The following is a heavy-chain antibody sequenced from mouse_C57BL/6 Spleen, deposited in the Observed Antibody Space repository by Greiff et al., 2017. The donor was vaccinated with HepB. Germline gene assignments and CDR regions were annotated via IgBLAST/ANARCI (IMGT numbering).Heavy chain of an antibody. CDR3: AAMVTRAMDY. J-gene: IGHJ4*01. V-gene: IGHV1-74*01. CDR1: GYTFTSYW. D-gene: IGHD2-2*01. Sequence: QVQLQQPGAELVKPGASVKVSCKASGYTFTSYWMHWVKQRPGQGLEWIGRIHHSDSDTNYNQKFKGKATLTVDKSSSPAYMPLSSLTSEDSAVYYCAAMVTRAMDYWGQGTSVTVSS. CDR2: IHHSDSDT.